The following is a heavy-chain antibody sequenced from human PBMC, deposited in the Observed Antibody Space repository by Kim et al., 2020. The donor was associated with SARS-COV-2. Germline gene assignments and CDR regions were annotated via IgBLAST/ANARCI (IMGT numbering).Heavy chain of an antibody. V-gene: IGHV7-4-1*02. J-gene: IGHJ6*02. D-gene: IGHD6-13*01. CDR2: INTNTGNP. Sequence: ASVKVSCKASGYTFTSYAMNWVRQAPGQGLEWMGWINTNTGNPTYAQGFTGRFVFSLDTSVSTAYLQISSLKAEDTAVYYCARDGNHEVVAAAGNYYYYGMDVWGQGTTVTVSS. CDR1: GYTFTSYA. CDR3: ARDGNHEVVAAAGNYYYYGMDV.